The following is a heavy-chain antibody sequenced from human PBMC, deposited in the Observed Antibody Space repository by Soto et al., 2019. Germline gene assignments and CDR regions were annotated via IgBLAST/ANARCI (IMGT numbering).Heavy chain of an antibody. D-gene: IGHD6-13*01. Sequence: SVKVSCKASGGTFSSYAISWVRQAPGQGLEWMGGIVPIFGTANYAQKFQGRVTITADESTSTAYMELSSLRSEDTAVYYCARVENIAAAGTGDYWGQGTLVTVSS. J-gene: IGHJ4*02. CDR1: GGTFSSYA. V-gene: IGHV1-69*13. CDR3: ARVENIAAAGTGDY. CDR2: IVPIFGTA.